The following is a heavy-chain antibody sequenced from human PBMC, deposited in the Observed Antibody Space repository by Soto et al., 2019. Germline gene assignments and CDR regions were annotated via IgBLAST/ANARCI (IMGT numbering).Heavy chain of an antibody. D-gene: IGHD1-7*01. CDR3: VNWNYGLSTDY. CDR1: GFTFSDYS. J-gene: IGHJ4*02. CDR2: ISNNGDST. Sequence: PGGSLRLSCSASGFTFSDYSMHWVRQAPGKGLEYVSAISNNGDSTYYEDSVKGRFTILRDNSKNTLYLQMSSLRPEDTAVYYCVNWNYGLSTDYWGQGTLVTVSS. V-gene: IGHV3-64D*08.